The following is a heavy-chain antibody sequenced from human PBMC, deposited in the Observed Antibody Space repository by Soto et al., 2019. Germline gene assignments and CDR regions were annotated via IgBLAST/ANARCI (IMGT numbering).Heavy chain of an antibody. D-gene: IGHD3-22*01. CDR2: IHSSGSI. V-gene: IGHV4-30-4*01. CDR1: GGSISSGDYY. Sequence: SLTCTVSGGSISSGDYYWSWIRQAPGRGLEWIGYIHSSGSIYYNPSLKSRATMSIDTAGNQFSLKVSSVTVADTAVYYCARDLDGLHDDTSGPFPRPGWGQGTLVTVSS. CDR3: ARDLDGLHDDTSGPFPRPG. J-gene: IGHJ1*01.